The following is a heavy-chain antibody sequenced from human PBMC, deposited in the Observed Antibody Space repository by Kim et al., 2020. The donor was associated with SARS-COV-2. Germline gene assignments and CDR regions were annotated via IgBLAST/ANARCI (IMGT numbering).Heavy chain of an antibody. V-gene: IGHV1-18*04. CDR1: GYTFNNYG. D-gene: IGHD3-10*01. J-gene: IGHJ5*02. CDR3: ARVEITVVRGIIIEGDNYFGP. Sequence: ASVKVSCKASGYTFNNYGISWVRQAPGQGLEWMGWISAYNGDTNYAQKFQGRFTMTTDTFTSTADMELRSLRDGDTAVYYCARVEITVVRGIIIEGDNYFGPWGQGTLVTVSS. CDR2: ISAYNGDT.